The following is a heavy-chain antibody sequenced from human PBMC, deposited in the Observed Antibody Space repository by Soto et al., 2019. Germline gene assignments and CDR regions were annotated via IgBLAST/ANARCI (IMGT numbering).Heavy chain of an antibody. CDR2: IDPSDSRT. CDR1: GFSLSSYW. J-gene: IGHJ6*02. D-gene: IGHD4-4*01. Sequence: GESLKISCKGSGFSLSSYWINWVRQMPGKGLGWMGKIDPSDSRTTYSPSFQGHVTISVDKSISTAYLQWSSVKASDTAMYYCARVGHDYSNSGMDVWGQGTTVTVSS. V-gene: IGHV5-10-1*01. CDR3: ARVGHDYSNSGMDV.